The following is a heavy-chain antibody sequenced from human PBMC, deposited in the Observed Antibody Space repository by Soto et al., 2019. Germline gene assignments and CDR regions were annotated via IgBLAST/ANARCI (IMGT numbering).Heavy chain of an antibody. D-gene: IGHD2-8*02. CDR1: GSSLSDYW. CDR3: AEHGGWRIYRSGYPGMVV. Sequence: GESLKISCKGSGSSLSDYWITLVRQMRGKGLEWMGRIHPSDSYTSYSPSFQGHLPISVEKSIQTAYLLEATLNASDRAQYYCAEHGGWRIYRSGYPGMVVGGQGTTVTVSS. J-gene: IGHJ6*02. V-gene: IGHV5-10-1*01. CDR2: IHPSDSYT.